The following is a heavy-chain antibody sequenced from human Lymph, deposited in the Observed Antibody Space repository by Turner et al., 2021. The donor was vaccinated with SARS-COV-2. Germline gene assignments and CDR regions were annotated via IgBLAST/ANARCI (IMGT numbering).Heavy chain of an antibody. D-gene: IGHD6-13*01. CDR1: GFTFRSYG. CDR3: ARDDINTLIAAAVPFDY. Sequence: QVQLVESGGGVVQPGGSLRLSFAASGFTFRSYGMHWVRPAPGKGLEWVAVIWYDGSNKYYADSVKGRFTISRDNSKNTRYLQMNSLRAEDTAVYYCARDDINTLIAAAVPFDYWGQGTLVTVSS. V-gene: IGHV3-33*01. CDR2: IWYDGSNK. J-gene: IGHJ4*02.